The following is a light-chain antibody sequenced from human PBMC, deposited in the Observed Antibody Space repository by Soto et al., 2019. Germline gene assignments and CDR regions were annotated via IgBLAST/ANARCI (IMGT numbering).Light chain of an antibody. V-gene: IGLV2-14*03. CDR3: NSYTSSGTYV. Sequence: HSVLTQPASVSGSPGQSITISCTGSSSDVGGYNYVSWYQHLPGKAPELMIYDVSNRPSGVSNRFSGSKSGNTASLTISGLQAEDEADYYCNSYTSSGTYVFGTGTKVTVL. J-gene: IGLJ1*01. CDR2: DVS. CDR1: SSDVGGYNY.